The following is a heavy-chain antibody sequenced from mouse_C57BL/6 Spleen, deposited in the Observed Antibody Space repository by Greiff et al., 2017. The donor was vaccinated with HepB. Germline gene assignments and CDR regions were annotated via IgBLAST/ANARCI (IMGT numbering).Heavy chain of an antibody. D-gene: IGHD1-1*01. CDR3: ANDGSIYWYFDV. CDR1: GYAFSSSW. Sequence: QVQLKQSGPELVKPGASVKISCKASGYAFSSSWMNWVKPRPGKGLEWIGRIYPGDGDTNYNGKFKGKATLTADKSSSTAYMQLSSLTSEDSAVYFCANDGSIYWYFDVWGTGTTVTVSS. CDR2: IYPGDGDT. J-gene: IGHJ1*03. V-gene: IGHV1-82*01.